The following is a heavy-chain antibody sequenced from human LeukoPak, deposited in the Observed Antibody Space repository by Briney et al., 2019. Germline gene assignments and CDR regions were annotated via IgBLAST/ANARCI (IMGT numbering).Heavy chain of an antibody. D-gene: IGHD5/OR15-5a*01. CDR1: GFTFSSNC. Sequence: GGSLRLSCAASGFTFSSNCMNWVRQAPGKGLEWVSIIYSGGSTFYADSVKGRFTISRDNSKNTLHLQMNSLRAEDTAVYYCARSNDAFDIWGQGTIVTVSS. CDR3: ARSNDAFDI. V-gene: IGHV3-53*01. CDR2: IYSGGST. J-gene: IGHJ3*02.